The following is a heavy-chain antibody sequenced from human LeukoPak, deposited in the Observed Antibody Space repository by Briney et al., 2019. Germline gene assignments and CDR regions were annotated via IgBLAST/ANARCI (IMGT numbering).Heavy chain of an antibody. Sequence: ASVKVSCKASGYIFSNYGISWVRQAPGHGLEWMGWISSAGNTNYAPKFQDRATMTTDTSTSTAYIELRSLRFDDTAVYYCARGGGYCSSTSCYTGIIRGWFDPWGQGTLVTVSS. CDR1: GYIFSNYG. V-gene: IGHV1-18*01. CDR3: ARGGGYCSSTSCYTGIIRGWFDP. D-gene: IGHD2-2*02. J-gene: IGHJ5*02. CDR2: ISSAGNT.